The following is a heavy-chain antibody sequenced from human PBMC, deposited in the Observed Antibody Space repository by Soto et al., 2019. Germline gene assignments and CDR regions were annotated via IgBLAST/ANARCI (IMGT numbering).Heavy chain of an antibody. V-gene: IGHV3-48*01. Sequence: EVQLVESGGGLVQPGGSLRLSCAASGFTFSSYSMNWVRQAPGKGLEWVSYISSSSSTIYYADSVKGRFTISRDNAKNSLYLQMNSLRAEETAVYYCARDRTVTIYYYYGMDVWGQGTTVTVSS. CDR3: ARDRTVTIYYYYGMDV. CDR1: GFTFSSYS. CDR2: ISSSSSTI. J-gene: IGHJ6*02. D-gene: IGHD4-17*01.